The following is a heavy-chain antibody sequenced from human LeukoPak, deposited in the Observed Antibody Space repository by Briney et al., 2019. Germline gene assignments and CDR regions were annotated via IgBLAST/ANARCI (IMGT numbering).Heavy chain of an antibody. V-gene: IGHV1-2*02. Sequence: ASVKVSCKASGYTFTGYYMHWVRQAPGQGLERMGWINPNSGGTNYAQKFQGRVTMTRDTSISTAYMELSRLRSDDTAVYYCARAVSSGSYYVYWGQGTLVTVSS. CDR3: ARAVSSGSYYVY. J-gene: IGHJ4*02. CDR2: INPNSGGT. D-gene: IGHD1-26*01. CDR1: GYTFTGYY.